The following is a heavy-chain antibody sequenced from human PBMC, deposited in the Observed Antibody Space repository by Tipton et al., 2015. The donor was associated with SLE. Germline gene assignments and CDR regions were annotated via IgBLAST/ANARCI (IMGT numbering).Heavy chain of an antibody. CDR3: ARHARGFDI. CDR1: GYSLSSGYY. V-gene: IGHV4-38-2*01. D-gene: IGHD3-10*01. CDR2: IYHSGST. Sequence: GLVKPSETLSLTCAVSGYSLSSGYYWGWIRQPPGKGLEWIGSIYHSGSTYYNPSLKSRVTISVDTSKNQFSLKLSSVTAADTAVYYCARHARGFDIWGQGTMVTVSS. J-gene: IGHJ3*02.